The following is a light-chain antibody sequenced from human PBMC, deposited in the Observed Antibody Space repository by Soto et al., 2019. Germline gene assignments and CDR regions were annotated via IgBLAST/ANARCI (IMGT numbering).Light chain of an antibody. J-gene: IGKJ4*01. Sequence: EVVLTQSPGTLSLSPGERATLSCRASQSVKDYLAWYQQKPGQAPRLLIFDASNRATGLSARFSGGGSGTDFTVTISSLEREDVAVYYCQQRRNWPPTFGGGTKL. CDR2: DAS. CDR3: QQRRNWPPT. V-gene: IGKV3-11*01. CDR1: QSVKDY.